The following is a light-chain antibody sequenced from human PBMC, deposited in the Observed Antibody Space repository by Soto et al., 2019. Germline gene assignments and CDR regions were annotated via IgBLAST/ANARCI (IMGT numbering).Light chain of an antibody. CDR3: NSYTSNSAFV. Sequence: QSALTQPASVPGSPGQSITISCTGTSSDVGGYNYVSWYQQHPGKAPKLIIYEVTNRPSGVSNRFSGSRSGNTASLTISGLQAEDEAEYYCNSYTSNSAFVFGTGTKLTVL. V-gene: IGLV2-14*01. J-gene: IGLJ1*01. CDR1: SSDVGGYNY. CDR2: EVT.